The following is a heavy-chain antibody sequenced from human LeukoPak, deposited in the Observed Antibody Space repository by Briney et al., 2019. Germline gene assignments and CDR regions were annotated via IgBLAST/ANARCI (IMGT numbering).Heavy chain of an antibody. D-gene: IGHD3-10*01. Sequence: SETLSLTCAVYGGSFSGYYWSWIRQPPGKGLEWIGEINHSGSTNHNPSLKSRVTISVDTSKNQFSLKLSSVTAADTAVYYCARGGGHYYGSGSYLSRPYYFDYWGQGTLVTVSS. CDR2: INHSGST. J-gene: IGHJ4*02. CDR1: GGSFSGYY. V-gene: IGHV4-34*01. CDR3: ARGGGHYYGSGSYLSRPYYFDY.